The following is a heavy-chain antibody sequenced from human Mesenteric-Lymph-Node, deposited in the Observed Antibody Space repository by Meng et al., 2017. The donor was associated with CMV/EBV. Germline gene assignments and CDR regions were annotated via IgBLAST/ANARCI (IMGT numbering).Heavy chain of an antibody. V-gene: IGHV4-59*01. CDR2: IYYNGNT. CDR3: ARDKVTTVRGGYYYGMDV. Sequence: SETLSLTCTVSGGPISSYFWSWIRQSPGQGLEWIGYIYYNGNTNYNPSLKSRVTMSVDTSKNQFSLKLSSVTAADTAVYYCARDKVTTVRGGYYYGMDVWGQGTTVTVSS. CDR1: GGPISSYF. J-gene: IGHJ6*02. D-gene: IGHD4-11*01.